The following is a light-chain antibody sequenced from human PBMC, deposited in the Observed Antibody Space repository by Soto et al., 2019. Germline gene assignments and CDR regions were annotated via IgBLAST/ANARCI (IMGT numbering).Light chain of an antibody. V-gene: IGKV3-20*01. Sequence: EIVLTQSPGTLSLSPGERATLSCRASQSVSSSYLAWYQQKPGRAPRLLIYGASSRATGIPDRFSGSGSGTDFTLTISRLEPEDFAVYYCQQYGSSLETFGPGTKVDIK. CDR2: GAS. CDR3: QQYGSSLET. CDR1: QSVSSSY. J-gene: IGKJ3*01.